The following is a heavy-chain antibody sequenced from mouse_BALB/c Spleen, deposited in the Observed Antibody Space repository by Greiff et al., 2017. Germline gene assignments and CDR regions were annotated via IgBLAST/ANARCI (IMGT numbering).Heavy chain of an antibody. D-gene: IGHD2-4*01. CDR3: ARPITTWAMDY. CDR2: IYPGSGNT. Sequence: QVQLKQSGAELARPGASVKLSCKASGYTFTDYYINWVKQRTGQGLEWIGEIYPGSGNTYYNEKFKGKATLTADKSSSTAYMQLSSLTSEDSAVYYCARPITTWAMDYWGQGTSVTVSS. CDR1: GYTFTDYY. V-gene: IGHV1-77*01. J-gene: IGHJ4*01.